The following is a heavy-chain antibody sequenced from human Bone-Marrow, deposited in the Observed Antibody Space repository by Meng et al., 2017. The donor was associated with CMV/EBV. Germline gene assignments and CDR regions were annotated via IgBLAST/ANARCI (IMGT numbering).Heavy chain of an antibody. J-gene: IGHJ4*02. Sequence: GESLKISCAVSEVTFSGYVLHWVRQAPGKGLEWVAFLRYDETTEYYANSVRGRFTISRDNSKNTLYLQMNRLRPEDTAVYYCTKATGSGSFLFDCWGQGTLVTVSS. CDR2: LRYDETTE. V-gene: IGHV3-30*02. CDR1: EVTFSGYV. D-gene: IGHD3-10*01. CDR3: TKATGSGSFLFDC.